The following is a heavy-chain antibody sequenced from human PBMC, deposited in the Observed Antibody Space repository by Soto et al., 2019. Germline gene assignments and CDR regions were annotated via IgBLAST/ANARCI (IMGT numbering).Heavy chain of an antibody. CDR1: GGSISHYY. CDR3: ARESRDGYNYFDY. V-gene: IGHV4-59*01. CDR2: AYYSGST. D-gene: IGHD5-12*01. Sequence: SETLSLTCTVSGGSISHYYWSWIRQSPGKGLEWIGYAYYSGSTDYNPSLKSRVTMSVDTSKNQVSLKLNSVTTADTAVYYCARESRDGYNYFDYWGQGTLVTVSS. J-gene: IGHJ4*02.